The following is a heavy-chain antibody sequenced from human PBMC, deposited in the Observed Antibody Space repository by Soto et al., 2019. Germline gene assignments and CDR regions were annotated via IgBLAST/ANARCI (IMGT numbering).Heavy chain of an antibody. CDR3: ARGMRSGNVRDAFDL. J-gene: IGHJ3*01. V-gene: IGHV3-74*01. CDR1: GFSFSECW. D-gene: IGHD5-12*01. CDR2: INNDGSSS. Sequence: EVQLVESGGDLFQPGGSLRLSCSASGFSFSECWMHWVRQGPGKGLVWVARINNDGSSSTYADSVKGRFTISRDNAKNTLYLQMNSLRAEDTAVYYCARGMRSGNVRDAFDLWGQGTMVTVSS.